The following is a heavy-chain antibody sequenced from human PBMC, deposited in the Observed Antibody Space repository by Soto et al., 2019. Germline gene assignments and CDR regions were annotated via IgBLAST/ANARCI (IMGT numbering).Heavy chain of an antibody. CDR3: ARVETCSSTSCYSVFDY. J-gene: IGHJ4*02. CDR1: GFTFSSYW. D-gene: IGHD2-2*01. V-gene: IGHV3-74*03. CDR2: INSDGSST. Sequence: EVQLVESGGGLVQPGGSLRLSCAASGFTFSSYWMHWVRQAPGKGLVWVSRINSDGSSTTYADSVKGRFTISRDNAKNTLYLQMNSLRAEDTAVYYCARVETCSSTSCYSVFDYWGQGTLDTVSS.